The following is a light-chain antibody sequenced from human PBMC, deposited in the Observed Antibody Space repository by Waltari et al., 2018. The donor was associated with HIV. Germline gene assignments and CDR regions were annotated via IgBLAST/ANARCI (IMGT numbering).Light chain of an antibody. J-gene: IGLJ3*02. CDR1: SSNIGINF. CDR2: KNT. Sequence: QSVLTQPPSASGTPGQRVTISCSGSSSNIGINFVSWYQHLPGTAPKVLIYKNTQRPSWVPDRCSGSKSATSASLAISGLRSEDEADYYCAAWDDSLSGWVFGGGTQLTVL. CDR3: AAWDDSLSGWV. V-gene: IGLV1-47*01.